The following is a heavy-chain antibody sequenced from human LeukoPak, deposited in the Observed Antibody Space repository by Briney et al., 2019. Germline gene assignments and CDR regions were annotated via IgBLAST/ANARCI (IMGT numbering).Heavy chain of an antibody. J-gene: IGHJ3*02. V-gene: IGHV4-39*07. CDR1: GGSISSSSYY. D-gene: IGHD3-22*01. CDR2: IYYSGST. Sequence: SETLSLTCTVSGGSISSSSYYWGWIRQPPGKGLEWIGSIYYSGSTYYNPSLKSRVTISVDTSKNQFSLKLSSVTAADTAVYYCASSDSSGYYVTAGAFDIWGQGTMVTVSS. CDR3: ASSDSSGYYVTAGAFDI.